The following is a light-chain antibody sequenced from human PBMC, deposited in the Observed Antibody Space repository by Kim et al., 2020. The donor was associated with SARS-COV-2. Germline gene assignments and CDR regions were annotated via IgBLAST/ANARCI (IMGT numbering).Light chain of an antibody. CDR3: QAWDYTTV. J-gene: IGLJ3*02. Sequence: SYELTQPPSVSVSPGQTASITCSGETLGHKYISWYQQKPGQSPVLVIYQDNKRPSGIPERFSGSNSGNTATLTISGTQAMDEAHYYCQAWDYTTVFGGGT. V-gene: IGLV3-1*01. CDR2: QDN. CDR1: TLGHKY.